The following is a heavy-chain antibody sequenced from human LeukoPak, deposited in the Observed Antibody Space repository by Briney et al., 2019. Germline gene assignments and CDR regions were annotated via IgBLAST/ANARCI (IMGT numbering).Heavy chain of an antibody. D-gene: IGHD7-27*01. CDR1: GGSVNSYY. J-gene: IGHJ3*02. CDR2: IYTTGRT. V-gene: IGHV4-4*09. Sequence: SEALSLTCSVSGGSVNSYYWSWIRQPPGKGLEWIGYIYTTGRTNYNPSLKSRVTISVDTSKNQFSLKLSSVTAADTAVYYCAKILGSGVWYGFDIWGQGTMVTVSS. CDR3: AKILGSGVWYGFDI.